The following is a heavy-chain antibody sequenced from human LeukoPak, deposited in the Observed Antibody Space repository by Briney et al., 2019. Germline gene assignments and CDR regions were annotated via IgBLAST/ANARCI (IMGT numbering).Heavy chain of an antibody. V-gene: IGHV4-4*07. CDR3: ARHQSAAAGTEEFDY. D-gene: IGHD6-13*01. J-gene: IGHJ4*02. CDR2: IYSSGST. CDR1: GASISAFH. Sequence: SETLSLTRTVSGASISAFHWTWFRQPAGKGLEWIGLIYSSGSTLFNPSLKSRVAMSVDLTKNQLSLKLTSVTAADTAMYYCARHQSAAAGTEEFDYWGQGTLVTVSS.